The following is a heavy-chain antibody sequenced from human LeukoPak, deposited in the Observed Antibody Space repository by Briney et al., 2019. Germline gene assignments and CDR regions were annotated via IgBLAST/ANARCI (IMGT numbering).Heavy chain of an antibody. V-gene: IGHV1-8*01. D-gene: IGHD2-2*01. CDR2: MNPNSGNT. CDR1: GYTFTSYD. J-gene: IGHJ6*02. Sequence: ASVKVSCKASGYTFTSYDINWVRQATGQGLEWVGWMNPNSGNTGYAQKFQGRVTMTRNTSISTAYMELSSLRSEDTAVYYCARFPFCSSTSCTKIFYYYYGMDVWGQGTTVTVSS. CDR3: ARFPFCSSTSCTKIFYYYYGMDV.